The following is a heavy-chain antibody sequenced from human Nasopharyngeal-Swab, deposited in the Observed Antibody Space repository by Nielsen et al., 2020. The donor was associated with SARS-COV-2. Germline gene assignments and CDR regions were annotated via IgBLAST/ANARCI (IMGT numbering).Heavy chain of an antibody. Sequence: GSLRLSCAASGFTFSSYSMNWVRQAPGKGLGWVSYISSSSSTIYYADSVKGRFTISRDNAKNSLYLQMNSLRAEDTAVYYCARDVVVETYYYYYMDVWGKGTTVTVSS. CDR3: ARDVVVETYYYYYMDV. CDR1: GFTFSSYS. CDR2: ISSSSSTI. J-gene: IGHJ6*03. D-gene: IGHD2-2*01. V-gene: IGHV3-48*01.